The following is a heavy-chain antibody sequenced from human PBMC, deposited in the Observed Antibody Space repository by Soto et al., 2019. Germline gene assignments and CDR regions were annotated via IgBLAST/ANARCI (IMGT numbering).Heavy chain of an antibody. Sequence: QVQLVQSGAEVKNPGASVKVSCKTSGDTFTGYYMHWVRQAPGQGLEWMGWINPHSGDTDYAQTFQGRVTMTRDTSFSTAYMELSRLRSNDTAFYYCARGYSTGWYSSVSFDYWGQGTLVTVSS. D-gene: IGHD6-19*01. J-gene: IGHJ4*02. V-gene: IGHV1-2*02. CDR2: INPHSGDT. CDR3: ARGYSTGWYSSVSFDY. CDR1: GDTFTGYY.